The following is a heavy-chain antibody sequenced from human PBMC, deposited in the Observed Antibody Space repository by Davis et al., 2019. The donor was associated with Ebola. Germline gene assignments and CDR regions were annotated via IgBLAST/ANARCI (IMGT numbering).Heavy chain of an antibody. CDR3: ARDRPAAIRFVNWFDP. D-gene: IGHD2-2*02. J-gene: IGHJ5*02. CDR2: INPNSGGT. Sequence: SVTVSCKASGYTFTGYYMHWVRQAPGQGLEWMGWINPNSGGTNYAQKFQGRVTMTRDTSISTAYMELSRLRSDDTAVYYCARDRPAAIRFVNWFDPWGQGTLVTVSS. V-gene: IGHV1-2*02. CDR1: GYTFTGYY.